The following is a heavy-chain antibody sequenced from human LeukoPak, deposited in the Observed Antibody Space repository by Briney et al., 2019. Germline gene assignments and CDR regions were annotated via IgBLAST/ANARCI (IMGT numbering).Heavy chain of an antibody. CDR1: GFTVRSNS. J-gene: IGHJ4*02. Sequence: GGSLRLSCAASGFTVRSNSMTWVRQAPGRGLEWVSVIYSGGSTYYADSVSGRFTISRDNSKNTLYLQMNSLRAEDTAVYYCAKGGIRDYYDSSGYYRDLVDFADYWGQGTLVTVSS. D-gene: IGHD3-22*01. CDR3: AKGGIRDYYDSSGYYRDLVDFADY. CDR2: IYSGGST. V-gene: IGHV3-66*02.